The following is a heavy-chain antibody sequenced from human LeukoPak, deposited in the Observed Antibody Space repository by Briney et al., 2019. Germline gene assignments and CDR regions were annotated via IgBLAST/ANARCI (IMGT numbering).Heavy chain of an antibody. CDR2: IIPIFGTA. Sequence: SVKVSCKASGGTFSSYAISWVRQAPGQGLEWMGVIIPIFGTANYAQKFQGSVTITTDESTSTAYMELSSLRSEDTAVYYCATWREGSSLSYWGQGTLVTVSS. V-gene: IGHV1-69*05. CDR3: ATWREGSSLSY. J-gene: IGHJ4*02. CDR1: GGTFSSYA. D-gene: IGHD6-6*01.